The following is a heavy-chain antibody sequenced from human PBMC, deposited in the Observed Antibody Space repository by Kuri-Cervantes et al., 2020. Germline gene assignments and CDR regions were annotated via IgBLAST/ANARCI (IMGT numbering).Heavy chain of an antibody. CDR2: INPSGGST. Sequence: ASVKVSCKASGYTFTSYYIHWVRQAPGQGLEWMGIINPSGGSTSYIQKFQGRVTMTRDTSTSTAYMELSRLRSDDTAVYYCARAYNYESNGYYYDYWFDPWGQGTLVTVSS. CDR1: GYTFTSYY. CDR3: ARAYNYESNGYYYDYWFDP. J-gene: IGHJ5*02. V-gene: IGHV1-46*01. D-gene: IGHD3-22*01.